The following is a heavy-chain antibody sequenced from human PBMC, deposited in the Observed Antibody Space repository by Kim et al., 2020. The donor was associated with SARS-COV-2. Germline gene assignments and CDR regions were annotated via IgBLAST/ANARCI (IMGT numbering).Heavy chain of an antibody. J-gene: IGHJ6*02. CDR2: INPSGGST. Sequence: ASVKVSCKASGYTFTSYYMHWVRQAPGQGLEWMGIINPSGGSTSYAQKFQGRVTMTRDTSTSTVYMELSSLRSEDTAVYYCARDGSFTIFGVATQHSSSYGMDVWGQGTTVTVSS. D-gene: IGHD3-3*01. V-gene: IGHV1-46*01. CDR1: GYTFTSYY. CDR3: ARDGSFTIFGVATQHSSSYGMDV.